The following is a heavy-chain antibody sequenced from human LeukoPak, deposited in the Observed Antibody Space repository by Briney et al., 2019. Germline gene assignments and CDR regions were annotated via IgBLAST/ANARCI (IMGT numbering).Heavy chain of an antibody. V-gene: IGHV1-3*01. CDR3: ARGFGDY. J-gene: IGHJ4*02. Sequence: GASVKVSCKASGYTFSNYAMHWVRQAPGQRLEWMGWINAGNDNTKYSQNFQGRVTITRDTSASTVYMELSDLRSEDTAVYHCARGFGDYWGQGTLVTVSS. CDR2: INAGNDNT. D-gene: IGHD3-16*01. CDR1: GYTFSNYA.